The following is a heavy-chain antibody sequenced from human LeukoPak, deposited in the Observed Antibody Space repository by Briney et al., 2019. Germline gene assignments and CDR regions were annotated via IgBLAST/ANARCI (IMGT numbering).Heavy chain of an antibody. J-gene: IGHJ6*03. D-gene: IGHD3-10*01. CDR1: GFTFSSYE. CDR3: AKDDTIGEFPQYMDV. CDR2: ISSSGSPI. Sequence: GGSLRLSCAASGFTFSSYEMNWVRQAPGKGLEWVSYISSSGSPIFYADSVKGRFTISRDNAKNSLYLQMNSLRAEDTAVYYCAKDDTIGEFPQYMDVWGKGTTVTISS. V-gene: IGHV3-48*03.